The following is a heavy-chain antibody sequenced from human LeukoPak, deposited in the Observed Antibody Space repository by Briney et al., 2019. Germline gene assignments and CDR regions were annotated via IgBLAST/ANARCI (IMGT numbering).Heavy chain of an antibody. V-gene: IGHV4-39*01. J-gene: IGHJ5*01. CDR3: ARHLRSATRSYYWSDS. D-gene: IGHD3-10*01. CDR1: GDSISSGSDYY. Sequence: PSETLSLTCTVSGDSISSGSDYYWGWIRQPPEKGLEWIGGIYYSGSTYYNPSLKSRVTISVDTSKNQFSLKLSSVTAADAAVYYCARHLRSATRSYYWSDSWGQGALVTVSS. CDR2: IYYSGST.